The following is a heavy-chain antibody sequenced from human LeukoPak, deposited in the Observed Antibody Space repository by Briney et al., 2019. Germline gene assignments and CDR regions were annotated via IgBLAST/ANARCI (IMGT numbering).Heavy chain of an antibody. CDR1: GFTFSTYA. Sequence: GGSLRLSCAASGFTFSTYAMNWVRQAPGKGLEWVAAIPGGGSSSYYADSVKGRFTISRDNSKNTLYVQMNSLRAEDTAVYYCAKDYDILTGAPDFDYWGQGTLVTVSS. CDR3: AKDYDILTGAPDFDY. V-gene: IGHV3-23*01. J-gene: IGHJ4*02. CDR2: IPGGGSSS. D-gene: IGHD3-9*01.